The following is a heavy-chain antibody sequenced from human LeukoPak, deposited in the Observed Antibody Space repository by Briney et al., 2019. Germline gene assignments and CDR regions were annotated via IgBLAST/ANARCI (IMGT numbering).Heavy chain of an antibody. CDR1: GFTFSSYG. Sequence: PGGSLRLSCAASGFTFSSYGMHWVRQAPGKGLEWVAFIRFDGSNKNYADSVKGRFTISRDNSKNTLYLQMNSLRAEDTAVYYCARGIWFGEEYYYMDVWGKGTTVTVSS. CDR3: ARGIWFGEEYYYMDV. V-gene: IGHV3-30*02. D-gene: IGHD3-10*01. CDR2: IRFDGSNK. J-gene: IGHJ6*03.